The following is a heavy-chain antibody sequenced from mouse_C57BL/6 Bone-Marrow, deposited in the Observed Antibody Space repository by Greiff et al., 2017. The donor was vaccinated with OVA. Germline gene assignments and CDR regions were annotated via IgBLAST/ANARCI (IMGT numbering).Heavy chain of an antibody. D-gene: IGHD1-1*01. CDR3: AKSLLLLLRRYFDV. Sequence: QVQLQQSGPELVKPGASVKISCKASGYTFTDYYINWVKQRPGQGLEWIGWIFPGSGSTYYNEKFKGKATLTVDKSSSTAYMLLSSLTSEDSAVYFCAKSLLLLLRRYFDVWGTGTTVTVSS. V-gene: IGHV1-75*01. J-gene: IGHJ1*03. CDR1: GYTFTDYY. CDR2: IFPGSGST.